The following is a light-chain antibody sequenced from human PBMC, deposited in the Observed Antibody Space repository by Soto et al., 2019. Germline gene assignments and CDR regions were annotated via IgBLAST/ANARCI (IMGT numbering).Light chain of an antibody. J-gene: IGKJ3*01. CDR3: QQFGTIPFT. CDR1: QSVGNN. Sequence: EIVMTQSPATLSVSPGERTTLSCRASQSVGNNLAWYQQKPGQAPRLLIYGAYTRATGIPARFSGSGSGTDFTLTISSLQSEDFAVYYCQQFGTIPFTFGPGTKVDV. V-gene: IGKV3-15*01. CDR2: GAY.